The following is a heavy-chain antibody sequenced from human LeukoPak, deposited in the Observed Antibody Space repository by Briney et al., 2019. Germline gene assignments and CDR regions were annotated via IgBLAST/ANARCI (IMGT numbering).Heavy chain of an antibody. J-gene: IGHJ3*01. CDR3: ARQSVVAAPFRDAFDV. D-gene: IGHD2-15*01. Sequence: SQTLSLTCAISGDRVSGSSVAWSWIRQSPSRGLEWLGRTYFRSKWYNDYAVSVRGRITVNPDPSKNQFSLHLNSVTPEDTAVYYCARQSVVAAPFRDAFDVWGQGTIITVSS. CDR1: GDRVSGSSVA. CDR2: TYFRSKWYN. V-gene: IGHV6-1*01.